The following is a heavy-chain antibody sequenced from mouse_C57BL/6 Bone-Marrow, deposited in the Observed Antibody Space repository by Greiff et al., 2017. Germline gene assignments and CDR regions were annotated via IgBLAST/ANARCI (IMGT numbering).Heavy chain of an antibody. CDR2: IWSDGST. Sequence: VKLMESGPGLVAPSQSLSISCTVSGFSLTSYGVHWVRQPPGKGLEWLVVIWSDGSTTYNSALKSRLSISKDNSKSQVCLKMNSLQTEDTAMYYCARHGVWDYAMDYWGQGTSVTVSS. J-gene: IGHJ4*01. CDR3: ARHGVWDYAMDY. CDR1: GFSLTSYG. D-gene: IGHD4-1*01. V-gene: IGHV2-6-1*01.